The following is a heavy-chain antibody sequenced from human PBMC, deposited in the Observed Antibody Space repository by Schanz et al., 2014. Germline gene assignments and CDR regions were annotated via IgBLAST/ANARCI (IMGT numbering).Heavy chain of an antibody. CDR2: ISAYNGNT. CDR3: ARFNSGSHSPPYYYYGMDV. J-gene: IGHJ6*02. Sequence: QVQLVQSGAEVKKPGASVKVSCKASGYTFTSYGISWVRQAPGQGLEWMGWISAYNGNTNYAQKLQGRVTMTTDTSSSTAYIELRSLTSDDTAVYYCARFNSGSHSPPYYYYGMDVWGQGTTVTVSS. V-gene: IGHV1-18*01. CDR1: GYTFTSYG. D-gene: IGHD1-26*01.